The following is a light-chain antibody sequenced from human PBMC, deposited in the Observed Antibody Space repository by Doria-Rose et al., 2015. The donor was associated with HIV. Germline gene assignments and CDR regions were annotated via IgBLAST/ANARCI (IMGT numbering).Light chain of an antibody. Sequence: LSCRASQSVSSNLAWYQQKPGQAPRLPIYDASNRATGIPARFSGSGSGTDFTLTISSLEPEDFAVYFCQQRSNWPPIFTFGPGTKVDI. CDR2: DAS. J-gene: IGKJ3*01. CDR3: QQRSNWPPIFT. V-gene: IGKV3-11*01. CDR1: QSVSSN.